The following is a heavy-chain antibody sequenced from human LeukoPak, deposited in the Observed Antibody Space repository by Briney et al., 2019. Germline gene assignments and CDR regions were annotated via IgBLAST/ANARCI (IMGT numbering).Heavy chain of an antibody. J-gene: IGHJ4*02. D-gene: IGHD5-18*01. CDR3: ARDKRHSYGRYFAH. CDR2: MQSSGNS. V-gene: IGHV4-59*01. CDR1: GDSISTYH. Sequence: SETLSLTCSVSGDSISTYHRNWVRERPGKGLEWIGYMQSSGNSNYNPSLKSRVFMSVDTSKNQFVLNLMSVTAADTAVYYCARDKRHSYGRYFAHWGQGMLVSVSS.